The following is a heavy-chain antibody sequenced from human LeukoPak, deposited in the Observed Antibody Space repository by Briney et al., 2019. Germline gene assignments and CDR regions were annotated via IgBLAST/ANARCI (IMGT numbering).Heavy chain of an antibody. Sequence: GGSLRLSCTASGFTFSSYAMSWVRQAPGKGLEWVSGISGSDDNTYYADSVKGRFTISRDDSNNTLFLQMNSLRAEDTAVYYCAREEAPYDYIWGSYRSTGFDYWGQGTLVTVSS. CDR3: AREEAPYDYIWGSYRSTGFDY. J-gene: IGHJ4*02. V-gene: IGHV3-23*01. D-gene: IGHD3-16*02. CDR2: ISGSDDNT. CDR1: GFTFSSYA.